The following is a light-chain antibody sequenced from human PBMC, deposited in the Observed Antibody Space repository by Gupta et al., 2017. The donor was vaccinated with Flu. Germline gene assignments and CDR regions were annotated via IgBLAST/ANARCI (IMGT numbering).Light chain of an antibody. J-gene: IGLJ2*01. V-gene: IGLV2-23*01. CDR3: SLYAGGVL. CDR2: EYY. CDR1: SSDIGSYDL. Sequence: QSAPTQPASVSGSPGQSITISCTGTSSDIGSYDLVSWYQQYPGKVPKLMIYEYYRRPSGVSNRFSGSKSGNTAYLTISGLQAEDEADYYCSLYAGGVLFGGGTKLIVL.